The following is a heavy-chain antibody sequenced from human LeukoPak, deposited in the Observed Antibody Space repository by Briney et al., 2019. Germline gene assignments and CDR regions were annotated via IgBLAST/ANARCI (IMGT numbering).Heavy chain of an antibody. CDR3: ARLREYSSGWYYFDY. V-gene: IGHV5-51*01. CDR1: GYSFTSYW. J-gene: IGHJ4*02. D-gene: IGHD6-19*01. Sequence: GESLKISCKGSGYSFTSYWIGWVRQMPGKGLEWMGVIYPGDSDTRYSPSFQGQVTISADKSISTAYLQWSSLKASDTAMYYCARLREYSSGWYYFDYWGQGTLVTVSS. CDR2: IYPGDSDT.